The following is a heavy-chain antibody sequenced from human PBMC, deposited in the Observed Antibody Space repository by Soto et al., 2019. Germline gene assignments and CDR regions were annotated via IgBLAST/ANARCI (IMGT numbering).Heavy chain of an antibody. CDR3: ARWQAGDSSGYYPYYYYGMDV. D-gene: IGHD3-22*01. J-gene: IGHJ6*02. Sequence: TSETLSLTCAVYGGSFSGYYWSWIRQPPGKGLEWIGEINHSGSTNYNPPLKSRVTISVDTSKNQFSLKLSSVTAADTAVYYCARWQAGDSSGYYPYYYYGMDVWGQGTTVTVSS. V-gene: IGHV4-34*01. CDR2: INHSGST. CDR1: GGSFSGYY.